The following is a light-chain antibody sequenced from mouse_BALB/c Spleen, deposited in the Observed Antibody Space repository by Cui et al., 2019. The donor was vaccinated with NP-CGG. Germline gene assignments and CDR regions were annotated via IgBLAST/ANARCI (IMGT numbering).Light chain of an antibody. J-gene: IGLJ1*01. Sequence: AVVSQESALTTSPGDRVTLTCRSSTGAGTTTNYANWVQEKPEHLFTGLIGGTNDRVPGVPARFSGSLIGDKAALTITGAQTEDEAIYFCALWYSNHWVFGGGTKLTVL. V-gene: IGLV1*01. CDR2: GTN. CDR1: TGAGTTTNY. CDR3: ALWYSNHWV.